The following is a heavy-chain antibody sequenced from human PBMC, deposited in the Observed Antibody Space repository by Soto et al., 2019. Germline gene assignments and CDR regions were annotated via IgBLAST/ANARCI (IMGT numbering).Heavy chain of an antibody. CDR3: ARAIGYCSGGSCYRLDI. CDR1: GCTFSSYT. V-gene: IGHV1-69*02. Sequence: SVKVSCKASGCTFSSYTISWVRQAPGQGLEWMGRIIPILGIANYAQKFQGRVTITADKSTSTAYMELSSLRSEDTAVYYCARAIGYCSGGSCYRLDIWGQGTMVTVSS. D-gene: IGHD2-15*01. CDR2: IIPILGIA. J-gene: IGHJ3*02.